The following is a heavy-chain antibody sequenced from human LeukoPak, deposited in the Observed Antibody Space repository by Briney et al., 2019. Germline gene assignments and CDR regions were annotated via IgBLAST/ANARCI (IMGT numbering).Heavy chain of an antibody. CDR1: GFTFSAYY. V-gene: IGHV3-11*05. CDR3: AKAGQLLADDSFDI. J-gene: IGHJ3*02. CDR2: ISSSSSYT. D-gene: IGHD2-2*01. Sequence: GGSLRLSCAASGFTFSAYYMTWIRQAPGKGLEWVSYISSSSSYTNYAGSVKGRFTISRDNAKNSLYLQMNSLRAEDTALYYCAKAGQLLADDSFDIWGQGTMVTVSS.